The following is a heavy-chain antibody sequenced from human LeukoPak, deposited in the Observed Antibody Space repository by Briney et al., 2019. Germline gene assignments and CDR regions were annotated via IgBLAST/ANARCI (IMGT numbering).Heavy chain of an antibody. Sequence: GASVKVSCKASGYTFTSYGISWVQQAPGQGLEWMGWISAYNGNTNYAQKLQGRVTMTTDTSTSTAYMELRSLRSDDTAVYYCARDQPFGLYCSGGSCNNWFDPWGQGTLVTVSS. CDR2: ISAYNGNT. CDR3: ARDQPFGLYCSGGSCNNWFDP. D-gene: IGHD2-15*01. V-gene: IGHV1-18*01. J-gene: IGHJ5*02. CDR1: GYTFTSYG.